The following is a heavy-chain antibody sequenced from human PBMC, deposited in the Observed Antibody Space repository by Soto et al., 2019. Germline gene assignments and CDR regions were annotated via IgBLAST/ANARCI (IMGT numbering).Heavy chain of an antibody. D-gene: IGHD6-19*01. CDR3: ARDEQWLPYTWVGYFDY. CDR1: GFTFSSYA. J-gene: IGHJ4*02. V-gene: IGHV3-30-3*01. CDR2: ISYDGSNK. Sequence: QVQLVESGGGVVQPGRSLRLSCAASGFTFSSYAMHWVRQAPGKGLEWVAVISYDGSNKYYADSVKGRFTISRDNSKNTLYLQMNSLRAEDTAVYYCARDEQWLPYTWVGYFDYWGQGTLVTVSS.